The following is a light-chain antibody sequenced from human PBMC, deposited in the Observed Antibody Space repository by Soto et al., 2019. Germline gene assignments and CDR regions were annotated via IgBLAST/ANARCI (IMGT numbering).Light chain of an antibody. Sequence: DIQMTQSPSSLSASVGDRVTITCRASQSISSYLNWYQQKPGKAPKLLIYAASSLQSGVPSRFSGSGSGTDFTLTISNLQPEDSAIYYYQERKTFGQGTKVEIK. J-gene: IGKJ1*01. V-gene: IGKV1-39*01. CDR2: AAS. CDR3: QERKT. CDR1: QSISSY.